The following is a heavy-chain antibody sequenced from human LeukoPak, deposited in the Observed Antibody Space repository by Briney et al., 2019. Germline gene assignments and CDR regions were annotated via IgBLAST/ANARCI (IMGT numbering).Heavy chain of an antibody. CDR1: GYTFTSYG. V-gene: IGHV1-18*04. D-gene: IGHD2-15*01. CDR3: ARVPDIVVVVAAPLYYFDY. CDR2: ISAYNGNT. Sequence: ASVKVSCKASGYTFTSYGICWVRQAPGQGLELMGRISAYNGNTNYAQKLQGRVTMTTDTSTSTAYMELRSLRSDDTAVYYCARVPDIVVVVAAPLYYFDYWGQGTLVTVSS. J-gene: IGHJ4*02.